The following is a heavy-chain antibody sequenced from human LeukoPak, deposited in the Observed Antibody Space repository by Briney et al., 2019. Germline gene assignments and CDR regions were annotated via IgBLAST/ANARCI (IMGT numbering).Heavy chain of an antibody. V-gene: IGHV4-38-2*02. CDR2: IYHSGST. Sequence: PSETLSLTCTVSGYSISSGYYWGWIRQPPGKGLEWIGSIYHSGSTYYNPSLKSRVTISVDTSKNQLSLKLSSVTAADTAVYYCARGGGPSNWFDPWGQGTLVTVSS. CDR1: GYSISSGYY. D-gene: IGHD4-23*01. CDR3: ARGGGPSNWFDP. J-gene: IGHJ5*02.